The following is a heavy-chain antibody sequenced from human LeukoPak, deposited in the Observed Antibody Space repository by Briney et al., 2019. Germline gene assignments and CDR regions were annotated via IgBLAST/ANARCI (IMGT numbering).Heavy chain of an antibody. Sequence: GASVKVSCKASGGTFSSYAISWVRQAPGQGLEWMGGIIPIFGTANYAQKFQGRVTITADESTSTAYMELSSLRSEDTAVYYCASGLGTYCTNGVCSKLPYFDYWGQGTLVTVSS. CDR3: ASGLGTYCTNGVCSKLPYFDY. V-gene: IGHV1-69*01. D-gene: IGHD2-8*01. J-gene: IGHJ4*02. CDR1: GGTFSSYA. CDR2: IIPIFGTA.